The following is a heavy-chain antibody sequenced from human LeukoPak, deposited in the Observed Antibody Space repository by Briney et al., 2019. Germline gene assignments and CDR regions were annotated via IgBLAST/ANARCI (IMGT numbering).Heavy chain of an antibody. CDR3: ASLDYGDYGLDY. D-gene: IGHD4-17*01. CDR1: GFTSSSYW. Sequence: GGSLRLSCAASGFTSSSYWMSWVRQAPGKGLEWVANIKQDGSEKYYVDSVKGRFTISRDNAKNSLYLQMNSLRAEDTAVYYCASLDYGDYGLDYWGQGTLVTVSS. CDR2: IKQDGSEK. V-gene: IGHV3-7*01. J-gene: IGHJ4*02.